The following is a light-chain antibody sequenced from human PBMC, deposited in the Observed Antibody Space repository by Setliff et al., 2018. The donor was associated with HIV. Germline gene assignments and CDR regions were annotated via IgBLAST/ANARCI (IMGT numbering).Light chain of an antibody. Sequence: QSALTQPPYVSGAPGQSVTISCTGSTSDIGHYNRVSWYQQPPGAAPKLIMYEVSHRPSGVPDRFSGSKSDSTASLTISGLQPEDEADYYCSSYTTTTIVVFGGGTKVTVL. CDR3: SSYTTTTIVV. V-gene: IGLV2-18*02. J-gene: IGLJ2*01. CDR1: TSDIGHYNR. CDR2: EVS.